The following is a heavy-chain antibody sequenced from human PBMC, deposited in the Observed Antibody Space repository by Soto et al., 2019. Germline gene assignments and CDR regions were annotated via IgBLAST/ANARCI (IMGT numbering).Heavy chain of an antibody. CDR3: VRDNWSSNFDYFGMDV. CDR2: LKPSSGEA. CDR1: GYNFKSFD. Sequence: QVQLVQSGAEVKKPGASVKVSCKASGYNFKSFDINWVRQASGQGREWMGWLKPSSGEAGYAEKFQGRLTMTRDTSTNTVSMELRRLTSEDTAVYYCVRDNWSSNFDYFGMDVWGHGTTVIVS. V-gene: IGHV1-8*02. J-gene: IGHJ6*02. D-gene: IGHD1-26*01.